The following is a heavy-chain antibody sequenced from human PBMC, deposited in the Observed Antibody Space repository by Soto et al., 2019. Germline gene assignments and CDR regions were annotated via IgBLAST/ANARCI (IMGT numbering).Heavy chain of an antibody. V-gene: IGHV1-58*01. Sequence: GASVKVSCKASGFTFTSSAVQWVRQARGQRLEWIGWIVVGSGNTNYAQKFQERVTITRDMSTSTAYMELSSLRSEDTAVYYCARVVVVPAAYYYYMDVWGKGTTVTVSS. D-gene: IGHD2-2*01. J-gene: IGHJ6*03. CDR3: ARVVVVPAAYYYYMDV. CDR1: GFTFTSSA. CDR2: IVVGSGNT.